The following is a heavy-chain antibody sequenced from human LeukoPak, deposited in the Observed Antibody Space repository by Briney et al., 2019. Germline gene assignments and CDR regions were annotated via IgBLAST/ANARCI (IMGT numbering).Heavy chain of an antibody. J-gene: IGHJ4*02. D-gene: IGHD6-19*01. CDR2: IYYSGST. V-gene: IGHV4-59*01. Sequence: PSETLSLTCTVSGGSISSYYWSWIRQPPGKGLEWIGYIYYSGSTNYNPSLKSRVTISVDTSKNQFSLKLSSVTAADTAVYYCARALSYSSGPDYWGQGTLVTVSS. CDR3: ARALSYSSGPDY. CDR1: GGSISSYY.